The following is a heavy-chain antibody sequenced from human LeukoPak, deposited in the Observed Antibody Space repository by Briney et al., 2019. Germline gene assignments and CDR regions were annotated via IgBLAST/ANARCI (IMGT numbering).Heavy chain of an antibody. CDR3: ARDNSVGDYAWWFDP. Sequence: ASVKVSCKASGYTFTGYYMHWVRQAPGQGLEWMGWINPNSGGTNYAQQFQGRVTMTRDTSISTAYMELSSLRSEDTAVYYCARDNSVGDYAWWFDPWGQGTLVTVSS. D-gene: IGHD1-26*01. J-gene: IGHJ5*02. V-gene: IGHV1-2*02. CDR2: INPNSGGT. CDR1: GYTFTGYY.